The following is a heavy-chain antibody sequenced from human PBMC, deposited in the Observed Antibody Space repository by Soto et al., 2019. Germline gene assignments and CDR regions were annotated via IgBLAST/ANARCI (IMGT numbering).Heavy chain of an antibody. J-gene: IGHJ4*02. CDR1: GDSIKTHY. Sequence: SETLSLTCNVTGDSIKTHYWSWIRQAPGKGLEWIGYIYYSGSTLYNPSLKRRVTISADTAKNQFSLRLTSLTAADTAVYYCASGWMAAFDNWGQGTLVTVSS. CDR3: ASGWMAAFDN. V-gene: IGHV4-59*11. D-gene: IGHD2-2*03. CDR2: IYYSGST.